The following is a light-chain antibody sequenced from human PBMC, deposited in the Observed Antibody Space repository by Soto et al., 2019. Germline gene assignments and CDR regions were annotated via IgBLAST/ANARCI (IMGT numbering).Light chain of an antibody. Sequence: QSALAQPASVSGSPGQSIAISCTGTSSDVGAYNYVSWYQQHPGKAPKLIVHEVSDRPSGVSDRFSGSKSGNTASLTISGLQAEDEADYYCSSYTGAYTLVFGTGTKLTV. CDR2: EVS. V-gene: IGLV2-14*01. CDR3: SSYTGAYTLV. CDR1: SSDVGAYNY. J-gene: IGLJ1*01.